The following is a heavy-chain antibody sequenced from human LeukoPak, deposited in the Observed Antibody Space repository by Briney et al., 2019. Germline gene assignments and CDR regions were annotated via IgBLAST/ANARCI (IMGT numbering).Heavy chain of an antibody. V-gene: IGHV3-30*18. CDR1: GFTFSSYG. J-gene: IGHJ4*02. CDR3: AKTTYYYDSSGYYFDY. D-gene: IGHD3-22*01. Sequence: PGGSLRLSCAASGFTFSSYGMRWVRQAPGKGLEWVAVISYDGSNKYYADSVKGRFTISRDNSKNTLYLQMNSLRAEDTAVYYCAKTTYYYDSSGYYFDYWGQGTLVTVSS. CDR2: ISYDGSNK.